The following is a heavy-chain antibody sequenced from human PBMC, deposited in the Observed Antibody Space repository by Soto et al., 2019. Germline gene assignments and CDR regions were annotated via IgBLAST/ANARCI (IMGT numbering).Heavy chain of an antibody. CDR3: ARGGRWLQLGY. D-gene: IGHD5-12*01. V-gene: IGHV4-30-4*01. Sequence: NPSETLSLTCTVSGGSISSGDYYWSWIRQPPGKGLEWIGYIYYSGSTYYNPSLKSRVTISVDTSKNQFSLKLSSVTVADTAVYYCARGGRWLQLGYWGQGTLVTVSS. CDR2: IYYSGST. CDR1: GGSISSGDYY. J-gene: IGHJ4*02.